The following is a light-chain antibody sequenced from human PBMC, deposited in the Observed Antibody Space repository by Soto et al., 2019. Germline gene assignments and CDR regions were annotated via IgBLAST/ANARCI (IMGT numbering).Light chain of an antibody. V-gene: IGKV3-20*01. J-gene: IGKJ4*01. CDR1: QSVSSSY. Sequence: EIVLTQSPGTLSLSPGERATLSCRASQSVSSSYLAWYQQKPGQAPRLLIYGASSRATGIPDRFSGSGSGTGFTLTISRLEPEDFAAYYCQQYGFGGGTKV. CDR3: QQYG. CDR2: GAS.